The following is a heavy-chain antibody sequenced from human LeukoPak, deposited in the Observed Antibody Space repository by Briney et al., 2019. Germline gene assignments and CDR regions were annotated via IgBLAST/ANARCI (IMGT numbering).Heavy chain of an antibody. J-gene: IGHJ4*02. CDR3: AKLEMATIHFNY. D-gene: IGHD5-24*01. CDR1: GFTFSSYA. CDR2: ISSNGGST. V-gene: IGHV3-64*01. Sequence: GGSLRLSCAASGFTFSSYAMHWVRQAPGKGLEYVSAISSNGGSTYYANSVKGRFTISRDNSKNTLYLQMGSLRAEDMAVYYCAKLEMATIHFNYWGQGTLVTVSS.